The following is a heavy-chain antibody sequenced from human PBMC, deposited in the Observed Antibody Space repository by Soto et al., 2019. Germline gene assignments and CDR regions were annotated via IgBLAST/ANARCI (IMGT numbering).Heavy chain of an antibody. V-gene: IGHV5-51*01. CDR2: IYPGDSDT. J-gene: IGHJ4*02. CDR1: GYMFSNYW. D-gene: IGHD2-15*01. CDR3: ARHPHPLKWWTGSYALRFDY. Sequence: PGESLKISCKGSGYMFSNYWIGWVRQLPGKGLEWMGIIYPGDSDTRYSPSFQGQVTISADKTLDTAYMQWSSLKASDTATYFCARHPHPLKWWTGSYALRFDYWGQGSPVTVLL.